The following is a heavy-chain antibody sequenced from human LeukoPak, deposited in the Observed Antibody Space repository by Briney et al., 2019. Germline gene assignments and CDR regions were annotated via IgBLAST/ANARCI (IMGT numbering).Heavy chain of an antibody. V-gene: IGHV3-23*01. CDR3: AKAFVGTGNFRGGDY. CDR1: GFTFSSYA. Sequence: GGSLRLSYAASGFTFSSYALAWVRQAPGKGLEWVSGISRIGGSTHYADSVKGRFTISRDNSKNILYLQMNSLRAEDTALYYCAKAFVGTGNFRGGDYWGQGTLVTVSS. D-gene: IGHD1-1*01. J-gene: IGHJ4*02. CDR2: ISRIGGST.